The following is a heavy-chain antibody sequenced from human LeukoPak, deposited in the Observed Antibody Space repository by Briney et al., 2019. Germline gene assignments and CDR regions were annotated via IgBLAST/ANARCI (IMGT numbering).Heavy chain of an antibody. CDR2: IYYSGST. J-gene: IGHJ3*02. Sequence: PSETLSLTCTVSGGSISSYYWSWIRQPPGKGLEWIGYIYYSGSTNYNPSLKSRVPISVDTSKNQFSLKLSSVTAADTAVYYCARAGYGGSGFGESYAFDIWGQGTMVTVSS. V-gene: IGHV4-59*08. CDR1: GGSISSYY. CDR3: ARAGYGGSGFGESYAFDI. D-gene: IGHD3-10*01.